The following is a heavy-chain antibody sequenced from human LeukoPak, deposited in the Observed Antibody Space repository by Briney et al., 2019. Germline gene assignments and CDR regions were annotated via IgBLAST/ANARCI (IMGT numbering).Heavy chain of an antibody. Sequence: PGGSLRLSCAASGFTFDDHAMHWVRQAPGKGLEWVSLISGDGGSTYYADSVKGRFTISRDNSKNSLYLQMNSLRSEDTALYYCAKDRYSGSYNWFDPWGQGTLVTVSS. V-gene: IGHV3-43*02. D-gene: IGHD1-26*01. CDR1: GFTFDDHA. CDR2: ISGDGGST. CDR3: AKDRYSGSYNWFDP. J-gene: IGHJ5*02.